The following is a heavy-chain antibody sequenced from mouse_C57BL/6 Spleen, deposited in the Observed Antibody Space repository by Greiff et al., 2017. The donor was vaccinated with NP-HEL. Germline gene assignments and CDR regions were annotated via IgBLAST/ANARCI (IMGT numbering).Heavy chain of an antibody. V-gene: IGHV5-16*01. Sequence: EVKLMESAGGLVQPGSSMNLSCTASGFTFSDYYMAWVRQVPEKGLEWVANINYDGSSTYYLDPLKSRFIISGDNAKNILYLQMSSLKSEETTTYYCARDSSGNGYWGQGTTRTVSS. D-gene: IGHD3-2*02. CDR1: GFTFSDYY. CDR3: ARDSSGNGY. CDR2: INYDGSST. J-gene: IGHJ2*01.